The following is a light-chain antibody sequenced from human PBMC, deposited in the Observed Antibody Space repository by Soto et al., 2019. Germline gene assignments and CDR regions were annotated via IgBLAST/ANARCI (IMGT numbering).Light chain of an antibody. Sequence: QSALTQPASVSGSPGQWITISCTGISSDFGSYNLVSWYQQHPGEAPKVMIYEGSKRPSGVSNRFSGSKSGNTASLTISGLQAEDEADYYCCSYAGSSTYVFGTGTKVTVL. CDR1: SSDFGSYNL. J-gene: IGLJ1*01. V-gene: IGLV2-23*01. CDR2: EGS. CDR3: CSYAGSSTYV.